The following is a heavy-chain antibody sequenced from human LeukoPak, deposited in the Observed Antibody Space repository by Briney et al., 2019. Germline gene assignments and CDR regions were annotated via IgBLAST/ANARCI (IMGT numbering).Heavy chain of an antibody. Sequence: PGGSLRLSCAASGFTFSSYGMHWVRQAPGKGLEWVAVIWYDGSNKYYADSVKGRFTISRDNSKNTLYLQMNSLRAEDTAVYYCASGSIAVSGPLGYWGQGTLVTVSS. J-gene: IGHJ4*02. CDR2: IWYDGSNK. V-gene: IGHV3-33*01. D-gene: IGHD6-19*01. CDR1: GFTFSSYG. CDR3: ASGSIAVSGPLGY.